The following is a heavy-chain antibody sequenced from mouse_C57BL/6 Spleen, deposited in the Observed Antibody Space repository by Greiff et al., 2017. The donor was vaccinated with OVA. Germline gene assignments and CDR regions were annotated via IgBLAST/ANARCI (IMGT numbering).Heavy chain of an antibody. CDR1: GYTFTSYW. D-gene: IGHD1-1*01. V-gene: IGHV1-50*01. J-gene: IGHJ1*03. CDR2: IDPSGSCT. Sequence: QVQLQQPGAELVQPGASVKLSCKASGYTFTSYWMQWVKQRPGQGLEWIGKIDPSGSCTNYNEKFKGKATLTVDTSSSTAYMQLSSLTSADSAVNYCARRVSPYYGSRYGYFDVWGTGTTVTGSS. CDR3: ARRVSPYYGSRYGYFDV.